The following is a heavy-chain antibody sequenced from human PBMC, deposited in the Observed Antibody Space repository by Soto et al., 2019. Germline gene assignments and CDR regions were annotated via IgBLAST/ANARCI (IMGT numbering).Heavy chain of an antibody. D-gene: IGHD5-12*01. CDR3: ARGLVASHYYYYGMDV. CDR1: GFTFSSYA. J-gene: IGHJ6*02. V-gene: IGHV3-30-3*01. Sequence: QVQLVESGGGVVQPGRSLRLSCAASGFTFSSYAMHWVRQAPGKGLEWVAVISYDGSNKYYADSVKGRFTISRDNSKNTLYLQMNSLRAEDTAVYYCARGLVASHYYYYGMDVWGQGTMVTVSS. CDR2: ISYDGSNK.